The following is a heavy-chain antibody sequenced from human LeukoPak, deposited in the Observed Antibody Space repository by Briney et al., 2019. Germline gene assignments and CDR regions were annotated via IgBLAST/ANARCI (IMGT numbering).Heavy chain of an antibody. CDR1: GFTFSSYA. J-gene: IGHJ4*02. CDR2: ISGGGGTT. D-gene: IGHD3-10*01. Sequence: GGSLRLSCAASGFTFSSYAMSWVRQAPGKGLEWVSGISGGGGTTYYADSVKGRFSISRDKSKNTLYLQMNSLRAEDTAVYYCARVIRRGVLPPDYWGQGALVTVSS. CDR3: ARVIRRGVLPPDY. V-gene: IGHV3-23*01.